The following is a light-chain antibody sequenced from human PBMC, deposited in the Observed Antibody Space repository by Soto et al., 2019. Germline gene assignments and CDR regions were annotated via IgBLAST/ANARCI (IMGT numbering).Light chain of an antibody. V-gene: IGKV3-15*01. CDR3: QQYNSWPPLT. J-gene: IGKJ4*01. CDR1: QSVSSN. CDR2: GAS. Sequence: EIVMTQSPATLSVSPGERATLSCRASQSVSSNLVWYQQKPGQAPRLLIYGASTRATDIPARFSGSGSGTEFTLTISSLQSEDFAVYYCQQYNSWPPLTFGGGTKVEIK.